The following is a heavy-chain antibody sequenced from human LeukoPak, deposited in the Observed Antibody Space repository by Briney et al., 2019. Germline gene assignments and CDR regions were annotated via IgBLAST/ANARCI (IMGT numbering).Heavy chain of an antibody. CDR1: GFIFSSYA. D-gene: IGHD5-18*01. J-gene: IGHJ4*02. V-gene: IGHV3-33*01. CDR3: ARGLGYSYGYGIDY. CDR2: IWYDGSNK. Sequence: GRSLRLSCAASGFIFSSYAMHWVRQAAVKGPVWVAIIWYDGSNKYYAESVEGRFTISRDNSKNTLYLQMNSLRAEDTAVYSCARGLGYSYGYGIDYWGQGTLVIASS.